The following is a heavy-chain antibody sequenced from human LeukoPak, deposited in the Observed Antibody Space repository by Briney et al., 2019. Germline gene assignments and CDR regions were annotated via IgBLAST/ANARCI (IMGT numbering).Heavy chain of an antibody. J-gene: IGHJ6*03. D-gene: IGHD6-13*01. CDR2: TTSNSNIK. CDR1: GFTFSRFT. Sequence: GGSLRLSCEASGFTFSRFTMHWVRQAPGKGLEWLSSTTSNSNIKYYADSVKGRFTISRDNAKNSLYLQVNSLRAEDTAVYFCARAVLDSSSLTYCMDVWGKGTTVTVSS. V-gene: IGHV3-21*01. CDR3: ARAVLDSSSLTYCMDV.